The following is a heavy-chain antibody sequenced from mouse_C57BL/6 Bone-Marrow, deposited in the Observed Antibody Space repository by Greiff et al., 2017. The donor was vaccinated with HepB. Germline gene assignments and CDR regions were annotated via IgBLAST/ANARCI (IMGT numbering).Heavy chain of an antibody. J-gene: IGHJ3*01. D-gene: IGHD1-1*01. CDR1: GYTFTSYW. CDR2: IYPGSGST. Sequence: VKLQQPGAELVKPGASVKMSCKASGYTFTSYWITWVKQRPGQGLEWIGDIYPGSGSTNYNEKFKSKATLTVDTSSSTAYMQLSSLTSEDSAVYYCARYGGSSYGFAYWGQGTLVTVSA. V-gene: IGHV1-55*01. CDR3: ARYGGSSYGFAY.